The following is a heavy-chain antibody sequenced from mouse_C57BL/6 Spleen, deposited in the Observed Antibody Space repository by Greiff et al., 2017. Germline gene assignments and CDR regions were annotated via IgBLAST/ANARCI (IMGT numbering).Heavy chain of an antibody. CDR2: IWRGGST. V-gene: IGHV2-5*01. J-gene: IGHJ1*03. Sequence: VQLVESGPGLVQPSQSLSITCTVSGFSLTSYGVHWVRQSPGKGLEWLGVIWRGGSTDYNAAFMSRLSITKDNSKSQVFFKMNSLQADDTAIYYCAKKGLYGYGEDWYFDVWGTGTTVTVSS. CDR1: GFSLTSYG. D-gene: IGHD2-2*01. CDR3: AKKGLYGYGEDWYFDV.